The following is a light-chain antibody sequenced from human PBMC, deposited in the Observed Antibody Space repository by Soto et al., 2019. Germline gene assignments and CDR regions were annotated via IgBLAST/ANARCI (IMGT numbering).Light chain of an antibody. CDR1: QSVSSN. CDR3: QQYDDWPET. J-gene: IGKJ1*01. V-gene: IGKV3-15*01. Sequence: EKVMTQSPATLSVSPGERATLSCRASQSVSSNLAWYQQKPGQAPRLLIYVASTRATGIPARFSGSGSGTEFTLTISSLQSEDLAVYYCQQYDDWPETFGQGTKVEIK. CDR2: VAS.